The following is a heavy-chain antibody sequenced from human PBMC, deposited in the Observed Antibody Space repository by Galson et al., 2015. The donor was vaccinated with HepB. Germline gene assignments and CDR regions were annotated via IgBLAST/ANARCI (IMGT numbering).Heavy chain of an antibody. D-gene: IGHD2-2*02. Sequence: CAISGDSVSSNSAAWNWIRQSPSRGLEWLGRTYYRSKWYNDYAVSVKSRITINPDTSKNQFSLQLNSVTPEDTAVYYCAREMTSCYTCGWFDPWGQGTLVTVSS. V-gene: IGHV6-1*01. CDR3: AREMTSCYTCGWFDP. CDR1: GDSVSSNSAA. J-gene: IGHJ5*02. CDR2: TYYRSKWYN.